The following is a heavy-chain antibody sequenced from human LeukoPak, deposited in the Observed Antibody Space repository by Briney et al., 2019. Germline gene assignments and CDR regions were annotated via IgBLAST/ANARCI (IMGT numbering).Heavy chain of an antibody. CDR1: GGSFSGYY. V-gene: IGHV4-34*01. D-gene: IGHD2-2*01. CDR3: ARGEDGIVVVPAAIRNNWFDP. J-gene: IGHJ5*02. Sequence: SETLSLTCAVYGGSFSGYYWSWIRQPPRKGLEWIGEINHSGSTNYNPSLKSRVTISVDTSKNQFSLKLSSVTAADTAVYYCARGEDGIVVVPAAIRNNWFDPWGQGTLVTVSS. CDR2: INHSGST.